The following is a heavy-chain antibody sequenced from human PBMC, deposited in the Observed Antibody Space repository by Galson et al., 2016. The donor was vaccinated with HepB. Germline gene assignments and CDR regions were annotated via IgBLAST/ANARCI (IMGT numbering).Heavy chain of an antibody. D-gene: IGHD4-17*01. CDR3: GRDYPTMTDRYPYHVDV. CDR2: ITETGFFA. Sequence: SLRLSCAASGFTLSSSAMTWVRQAPGRGLEWVSAITETGFFAYYADSVRGRFTLSRDTSKNTVYLQMNYLGADDTALYYCGRDYPTMTDRYPYHVDVWGKGTAVTVSS. CDR1: GFTLSSSA. J-gene: IGHJ6*04. V-gene: IGHV3-23*01.